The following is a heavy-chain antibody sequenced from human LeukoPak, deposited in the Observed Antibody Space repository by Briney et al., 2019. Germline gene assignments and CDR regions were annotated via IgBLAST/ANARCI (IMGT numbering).Heavy chain of an antibody. CDR2: SNSDGKIT. CDR3: ARDHHDFWSGYPNY. D-gene: IGHD3-3*01. V-gene: IGHV3-74*01. Sequence: AGSLRLSCAASGFTLGRYWMHWFRQAPGTGLVWVARSNSDGKITDYADSVRGRFTTSRDNTKNTVYLQMSSLRAEDTGVYYCARDHHDFWSGYPNYWGQGTQVIVSS. CDR1: GFTLGRYW. J-gene: IGHJ4*02.